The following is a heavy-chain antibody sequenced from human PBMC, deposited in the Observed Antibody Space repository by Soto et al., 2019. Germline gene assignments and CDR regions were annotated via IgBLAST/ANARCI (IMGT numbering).Heavy chain of an antibody. CDR1: GFTFSSYA. Sequence: GGSLRLSCAASGFTFSSYAMSWVRQAPGKGLEWVSAISGSGGSTYYADSVKGRFTISRDNSKNTRYLQMNSLRAEETAVYYCAKGIGYSSGWYPPDAFDIWGQGTMVTVSS. CDR3: AKGIGYSSGWYPPDAFDI. V-gene: IGHV3-23*01. J-gene: IGHJ3*02. D-gene: IGHD6-19*01. CDR2: ISGSGGST.